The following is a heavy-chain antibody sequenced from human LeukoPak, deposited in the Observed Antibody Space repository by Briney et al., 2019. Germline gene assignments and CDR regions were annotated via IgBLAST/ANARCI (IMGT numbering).Heavy chain of an antibody. J-gene: IGHJ4*02. CDR3: AKKRPGDGDIFDY. CDR2: IQYSGGIR. Sequence: GGSLRLSCAASGFTFSSYGMLWLRQAPGRGLEWVAYIQYSGGIRKYADSVKGRFTISRDNSKNTLLLQMNTLKTEDTAVYYCAKKRPGDGDIFDYWGQGTLLTVSS. V-gene: IGHV3-30*02. D-gene: IGHD2-21*02. CDR1: GFTFSSYG.